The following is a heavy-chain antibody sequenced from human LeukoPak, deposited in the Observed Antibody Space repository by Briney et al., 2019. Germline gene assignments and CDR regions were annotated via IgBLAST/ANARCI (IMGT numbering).Heavy chain of an antibody. CDR3: ARVFDSGSQAYFYYMDV. CDR1: GGSIRGYY. Sequence: SDTLSLTCNVSGGSIRGYYWSWIRQPPGKGLEWIGYIYSSGSTNYNPSLNSRVTMSLDTSKNQFSLKVSSVTAADTAVYYCARVFDSGSQAYFYYMDVWGRGTTVSIFS. V-gene: IGHV4-59*07. CDR2: IYSSGST. J-gene: IGHJ6*03. D-gene: IGHD3-10*01.